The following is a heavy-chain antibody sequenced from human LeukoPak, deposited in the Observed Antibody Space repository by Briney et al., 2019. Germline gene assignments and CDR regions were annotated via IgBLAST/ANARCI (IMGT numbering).Heavy chain of an antibody. CDR2: IYPDDSDT. CDR1: GYTFTNYW. V-gene: IGHV5-51*01. J-gene: IGHJ6*03. D-gene: IGHD3-3*01. Sequence: GESLKISCKASGYTFTNYWIGWVRQMPGKGLGWMAMIYPDDSDTKYSPSFQGQVTISVDESINTAYLQWSSLKASDTAIYYCARHEVGGDSSSGYEYYYYMDVWGKGTAVTVSS. CDR3: ARHEVGGDSSSGYEYYYYMDV.